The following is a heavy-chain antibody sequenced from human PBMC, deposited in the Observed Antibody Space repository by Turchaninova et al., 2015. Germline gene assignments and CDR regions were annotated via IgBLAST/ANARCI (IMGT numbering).Heavy chain of an antibody. D-gene: IGHD3-16*01. Sequence: QLQLPDSGSGLVQPSQTLSLPGVVAGGSIGSVGYSGSWIRQPPVKGLEWIGYIYHSGSTYYNPSLKSRVTISVDRSKNQFSLKLSSVTAADTAVYYCARLHGGYNWFDPWGQGTLVTVSS. J-gene: IGHJ5*02. CDR1: GGSIGSVGYS. CDR2: IYHSGST. CDR3: ARLHGGYNWFDP. V-gene: IGHV4-30-2*01.